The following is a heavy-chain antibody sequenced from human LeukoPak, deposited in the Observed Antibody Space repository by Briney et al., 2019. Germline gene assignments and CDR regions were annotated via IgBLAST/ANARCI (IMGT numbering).Heavy chain of an antibody. V-gene: IGHV1-69*05. Sequence: GASVQVSCQASGGTLISYAICGVRQAPGQGLEWTGGIFPIFGTADYAQKFQGKVSITTDKSTSTAYMELSSLRSEDTAVYYCARARYYDILPGDYHLDYWGQGTLVTVSS. CDR3: ARARYYDILPGDYHLDY. D-gene: IGHD3-9*01. CDR1: GGTLISYA. CDR2: IFPIFGTA. J-gene: IGHJ4*02.